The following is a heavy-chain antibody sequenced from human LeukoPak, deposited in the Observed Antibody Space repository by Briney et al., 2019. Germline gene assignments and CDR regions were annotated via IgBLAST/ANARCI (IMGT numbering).Heavy chain of an antibody. Sequence: PGGSLRLSCAASGSTFSSYGMHWVRQAPGKGLEWVAFIRYDGSNKYYADSVKGRFTISRDNSKNTLYLQMNSLRAEDTAVYYCAKSRGIAAQTGYFDYWGQGTLVTVSS. CDR1: GSTFSSYG. D-gene: IGHD6-13*01. CDR2: IRYDGSNK. J-gene: IGHJ4*02. CDR3: AKSRGIAAQTGYFDY. V-gene: IGHV3-30*02.